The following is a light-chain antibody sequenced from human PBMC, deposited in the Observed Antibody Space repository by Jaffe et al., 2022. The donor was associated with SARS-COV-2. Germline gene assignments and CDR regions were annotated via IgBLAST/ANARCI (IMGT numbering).Light chain of an antibody. J-gene: IGKJ4*01. Sequence: DIQMTQSPSTLSASVGDRVTITCRASQSLTTWLAWYQQTPGKAPKLLIYRASTLASAVPSRFSGSGSGAEFSLTISSLQPEDFATYYCQQYDSYSPLTFGGGTKVEIK. V-gene: IGKV1-5*03. CDR3: QQYDSYSPLT. CDR1: QSLTTW. CDR2: RAS.